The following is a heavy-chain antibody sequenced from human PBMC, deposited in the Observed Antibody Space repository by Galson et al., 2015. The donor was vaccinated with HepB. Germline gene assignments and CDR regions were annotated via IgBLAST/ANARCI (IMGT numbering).Heavy chain of an antibody. CDR1: GYPFTAYF. CDR2: IDPKGGGA. Sequence: SCKASGYPFTAYFIHWVRQAPGQGLQWMGWIDPKGGGANYAQNFQVRVTMTRDTSISTAYMDLSSLRSDDTAVYYCTRDRHPPSAPFDYWGQGTLVTVSS. V-gene: IGHV1-2*02. CDR3: TRDRHPPSAPFDY. D-gene: IGHD2-2*01. J-gene: IGHJ4*02.